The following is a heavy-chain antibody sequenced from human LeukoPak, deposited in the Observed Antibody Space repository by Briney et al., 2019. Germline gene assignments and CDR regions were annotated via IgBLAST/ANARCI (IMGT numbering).Heavy chain of an antibody. CDR3: ARDREFYDSSSYYYYYAMDV. J-gene: IGHJ6*02. CDR2: IYYSGSI. Sequence: PSETLSLTRTVSGGSISSGDFYWSWIRQPPGKGLEWIGYIYYSGSISYNPSLKCRVTMSVDTSKNQFSLKLSSVTAADTAVYYCARDREFYDSSSYYYYYAMDVWGQGTTVTVSS. V-gene: IGHV4-30-4*01. D-gene: IGHD3-22*01. CDR1: GGSISSGDFY.